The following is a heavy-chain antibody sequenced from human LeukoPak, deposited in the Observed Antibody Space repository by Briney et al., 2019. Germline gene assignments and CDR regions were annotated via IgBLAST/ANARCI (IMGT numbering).Heavy chain of an antibody. CDR3: ARDPQSGGYVRGYFDY. CDR1: GFTFSSYG. J-gene: IGHJ4*02. V-gene: IGHV3-33*01. Sequence: GGSLRLSCAASGFTFSSYGMHWVRQAPGKGLEWVAVIWYDGSNKYYADSVKGRFTISRDNSKNTLCLQMNSLRAEDTTVYYCARDPQSGGYVRGYFDYWGQGTLVTVSS. D-gene: IGHD5-12*01. CDR2: IWYDGSNK.